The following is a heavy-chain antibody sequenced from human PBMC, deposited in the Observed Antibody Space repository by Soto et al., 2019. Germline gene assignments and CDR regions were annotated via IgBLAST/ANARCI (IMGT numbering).Heavy chain of an antibody. D-gene: IGHD2-21*02. CDR3: AREETAWPLAYGLDV. Sequence: PGGSLTLSCAASGFTFSSYSIHWVRQAPGKGLEWVSAITRNNDIYYTDSVKGRFTISRDNAQNSVSLQMDSLRAEDTAVYYCAREETAWPLAYGLDVWGQGTTVTVSS. V-gene: IGHV3-21*01. CDR2: ITRNNDI. J-gene: IGHJ6*02. CDR1: GFTFSSYS.